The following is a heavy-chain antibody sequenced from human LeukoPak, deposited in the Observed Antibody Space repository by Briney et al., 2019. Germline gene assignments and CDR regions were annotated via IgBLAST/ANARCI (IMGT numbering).Heavy chain of an antibody. V-gene: IGHV3-23*01. J-gene: IGHJ4*02. Sequence: TGGSLRLSCAASGFTFSSCAMSWVRQAPGQGLEWVSGISGSGGNTDYADSVKGRFTISRDNSKNTLYLQMNSLRAEDTAVYYCAKSGGSSLNSDYWGQGTLVTVSS. CDR3: AKSGGSSLNSDY. D-gene: IGHD1-26*01. CDR2: ISGSGGNT. CDR1: GFTFSSCA.